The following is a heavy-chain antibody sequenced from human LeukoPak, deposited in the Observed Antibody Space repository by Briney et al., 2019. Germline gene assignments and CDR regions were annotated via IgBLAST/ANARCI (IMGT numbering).Heavy chain of an antibody. CDR3: ASYCPYGNSAALWY. CDR1: GFPFNTYA. D-gene: IGHD4-23*01. Sequence: GGSLRLSCAPSGFPFNTYAMSWVRQPPGKGLDWVSRISENGESTYYADSVQDRFPLSRDNSRNPLHLQMNLCRARDTAVDYCASYCPYGNSAALWYWGQGTLVTVSS. V-gene: IGHV3-23*01. CDR2: ISENGEST. J-gene: IGHJ4*02.